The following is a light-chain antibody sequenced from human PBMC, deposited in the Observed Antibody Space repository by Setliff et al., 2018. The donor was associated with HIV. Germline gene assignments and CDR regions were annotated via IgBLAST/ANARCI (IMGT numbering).Light chain of an antibody. CDR1: SSDVGTYNL. CDR3: CSYAGSTLYV. V-gene: IGLV2-23*01. J-gene: IGLJ1*01. CDR2: EGS. Sequence: QSALAQPASVSGSPGQSITISCTGTSSDVGTYNLVSWYQQHPGKAPKLMIYEGSKRPSGVSNRFFGSKSGYTASLTISGLQAEDEADYYCCSYAGSTLYVFGTGTKVTV.